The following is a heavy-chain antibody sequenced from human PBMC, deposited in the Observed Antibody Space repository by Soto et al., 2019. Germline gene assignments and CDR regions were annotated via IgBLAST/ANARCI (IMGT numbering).Heavy chain of an antibody. D-gene: IGHD3-22*01. J-gene: IGHJ4*02. CDR1: GGSISSGGYY. CDR2: IYYSGST. V-gene: IGHV4-31*03. Sequence: QVQLQESGPGLVKPSQTLSLTCTVSGGSISSGGYYWSWIRQHPGKGLEWIGYIYYSGSTYYNPSLQSRVTISVDTSKNQFSLKLSSVTAADTAVYYCAALSSGYYYSMGDYWGQGTLVTVSS. CDR3: AALSSGYYYSMGDY.